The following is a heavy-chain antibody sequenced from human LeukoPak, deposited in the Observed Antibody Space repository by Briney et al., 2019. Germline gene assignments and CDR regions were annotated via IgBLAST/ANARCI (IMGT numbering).Heavy chain of an antibody. J-gene: IGHJ5*02. D-gene: IGHD2-2*02. CDR3: ARDRIGCSSTSCYMSWFDP. V-gene: IGHV4-61*02. CDR1: GGSISSGSYY. CDR2: IYTSGST. Sequence: SQTLSLTCTVSGGSISSGSYYWSWIRQPAGKGLEWIGRIYTSGSTNYNPSLKSRVTMSVDTSKNQFSLKLSSVTAADTAVYYCARDRIGCSSTSCYMSWFDPWGQGTLVTVSS.